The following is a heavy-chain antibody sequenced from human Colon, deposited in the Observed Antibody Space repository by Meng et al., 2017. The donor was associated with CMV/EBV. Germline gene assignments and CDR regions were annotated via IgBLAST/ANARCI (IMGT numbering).Heavy chain of an antibody. D-gene: IGHD5-24*01. Sequence: QVQRQEPGPGLVKPSEPLSPTCTVSGDSISCRSYYWGWIRQPPGKGLEWIASIYYTGNDYHNPSLKSRVTISIDTSNNQFSLRLTSVTAADTAVYYCARMALHWYFDLWGRGTLVTVSS. CDR1: GDSISCRSYY. CDR2: IYYTGND. CDR3: ARMALHWYFDL. J-gene: IGHJ2*01. V-gene: IGHV4-39*07.